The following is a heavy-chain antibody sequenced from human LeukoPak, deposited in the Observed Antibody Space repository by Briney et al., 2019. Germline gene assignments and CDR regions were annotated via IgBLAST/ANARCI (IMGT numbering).Heavy chain of an antibody. J-gene: IGHJ4*02. CDR3: ARGPLNNWNTLLDY. V-gene: IGHV1-69*04. D-gene: IGHD1/OR15-1a*01. Sequence: SVKVSCKASGGTFSSYAISWVRQAPGQGLEWMGRIIPILGIANYAQKFQGRVTITADKSTSTAYMELSSLRSEDTAVYYCARGPLNNWNTLLDYWGQGTLVTVSS. CDR2: IIPILGIA. CDR1: GGTFSSYA.